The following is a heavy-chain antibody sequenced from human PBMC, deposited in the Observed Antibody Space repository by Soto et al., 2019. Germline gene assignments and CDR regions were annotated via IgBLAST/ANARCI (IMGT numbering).Heavy chain of an antibody. CDR3: ESFDGGYCSGGSCYGSGY. CDR1: GGSISSYY. CDR2: IYYSGST. Sequence: QVQLQESGPGLVKPSETLSLTCTVSGGSISSYYWSWIRQPPGKGLEWMGYIYYSGSTNYNPSLKSRVTISVDTPKTPVSLKLSSGSAADTAVYYCESFDGGYCSGGSCYGSGYWGQGTLVAVSS. D-gene: IGHD2-15*01. V-gene: IGHV4-59*01. J-gene: IGHJ1*01.